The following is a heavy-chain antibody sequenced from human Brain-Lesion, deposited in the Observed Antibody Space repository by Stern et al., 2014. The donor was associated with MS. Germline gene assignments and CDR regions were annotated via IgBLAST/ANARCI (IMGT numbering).Heavy chain of an antibody. CDR2: IKADGTEK. J-gene: IGHJ6*02. CDR1: GFTFGNYW. Sequence: EVQLVASGGGLVQPGGSLTISCTAAGFTFGNYWMTWVRQAPGKGLEWVANIKADGTEKNYVDSVKGRFTISRDNARNSLYLQMNSLRVEDTALYYCARVYNTIYGIVTQRGSGMDVWGQGTTVIVSS. V-gene: IGHV3-7*01. D-gene: IGHD2/OR15-2a*01. CDR3: ARVYNTIYGIVTQRGSGMDV.